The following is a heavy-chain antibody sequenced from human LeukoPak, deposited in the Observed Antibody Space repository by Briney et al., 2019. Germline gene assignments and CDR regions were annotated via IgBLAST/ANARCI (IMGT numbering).Heavy chain of an antibody. V-gene: IGHV1-2*02. CDR1: GYTFTGYY. Sequence: GASVKVSCKASGYTFTGYYMHWVRQAPGQGLEWMGWINPSSGGTNYAQKFQGRVTMTRDTSISTAYMELSRLRSDDTAVYYCASHYYSDRSNLYWYFDLWGRGTLVTVSS. J-gene: IGHJ2*01. D-gene: IGHD4-17*01. CDR2: INPSSGGT. CDR3: ASHYYSDRSNLYWYFDL.